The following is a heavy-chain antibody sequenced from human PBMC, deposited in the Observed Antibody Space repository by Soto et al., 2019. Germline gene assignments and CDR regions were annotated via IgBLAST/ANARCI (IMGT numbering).Heavy chain of an antibody. D-gene: IGHD3-22*01. CDR1: GFTFSSYA. J-gene: IGHJ2*01. CDR3: AKPPMYYYDSSGYYYEDWYFDL. V-gene: IGHV3-23*01. Sequence: EVQLLASGGGLVQPGGSLRLSCAASGFTFSSYAMSWVRQAPGKGLEWVSAISGSGGSTYYADSVKGRFTISRDNSKNTLYLQMNSLRAEDTAVYYCAKPPMYYYDSSGYYYEDWYFDLWGRGTLVTVSS. CDR2: ISGSGGST.